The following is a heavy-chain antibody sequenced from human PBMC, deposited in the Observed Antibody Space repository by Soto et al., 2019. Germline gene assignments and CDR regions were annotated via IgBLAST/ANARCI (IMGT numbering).Heavy chain of an antibody. Sequence: GGSLRLSCAASGFTFSSYGMSWVRQAPGKGLEWVSGISGGAATTSYADSVKGRFAISRDNSKNTLYLQMNSLRAEDTAMYYCATRGTKVTGPREFDHWGQGTLVTVSS. D-gene: IGHD4-17*01. CDR1: GFTFSSYG. J-gene: IGHJ4*02. CDR2: ISGGAATT. V-gene: IGHV3-23*01. CDR3: ATRGTKVTGPREFDH.